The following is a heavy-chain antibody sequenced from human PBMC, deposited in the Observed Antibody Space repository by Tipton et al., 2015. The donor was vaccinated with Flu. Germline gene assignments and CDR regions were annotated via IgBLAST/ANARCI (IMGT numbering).Heavy chain of an antibody. J-gene: IGHJ3*01. V-gene: IGHV1-46*01. CDR1: GYTFTSYN. CDR3: ARDKGGGTYTFDV. D-gene: IGHD1-1*01. Sequence: QLVQSGPEVKKPGASVKVSCKASGYTFTSYNMHWVRQAPGQGLEWMGIIYPAGGGISYAQKFQGRVIMTRDKSTGTVHMELSSLRSDDTAMYYCARDKGGGTYTFDVWGQGTMVTGSP. CDR2: IYPAGGGI.